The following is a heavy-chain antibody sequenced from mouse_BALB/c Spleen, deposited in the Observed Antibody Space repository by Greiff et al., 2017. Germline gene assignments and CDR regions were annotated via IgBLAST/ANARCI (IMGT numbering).Heavy chain of an antibody. CDR2: ISSGGST. J-gene: IGHJ4*01. CDR3: AIGYYDAMDY. V-gene: IGHV5-6-5*01. CDR1: GFTFSSYA. Sequence: DVMLVESGGGLVKPGGSLKLSCAASGFTFSSYAMSWVRQTPEKRLEWVASISSGGSTYYPDSVKGRFTISRDNARNILYLQMSSLRSEDTAMYSCAIGYYDAMDYWGQGTSVTVSS.